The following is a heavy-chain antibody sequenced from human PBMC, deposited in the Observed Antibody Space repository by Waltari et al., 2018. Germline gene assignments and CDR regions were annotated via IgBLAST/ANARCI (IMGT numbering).Heavy chain of an antibody. D-gene: IGHD3-3*01. V-gene: IGHV4-39*01. CDR3: ARRARAGSGVYYFDS. CDR2: INYIGNT. CDR1: GGPISSSSPH. Sequence: QLQLQESGPGLVKPSETLSLTCPVSGGPISSSSPHWGWIRQPPGKGLEWIGSINYIGNTYNNPSLKSRVTISVDTSKNQFSLKMNSVTATDTAVYYCARRARAGSGVYYFDSWGQGTLVTVSS. J-gene: IGHJ4*02.